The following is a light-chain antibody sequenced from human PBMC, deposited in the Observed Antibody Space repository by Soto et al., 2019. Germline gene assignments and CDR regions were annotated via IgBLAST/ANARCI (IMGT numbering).Light chain of an antibody. CDR3: CSYAGSSTFYV. CDR1: DSEVGSYNL. Sequence: QAVLTQPASVSGSPGQSITNSLTGTDSEVGSYNLVSWYQQHPGKAPKLVIYKGSERPSGDSNRFSGSKSGNTASLTISGLQAKDEADYYCCSYAGSSTFYVFGTGTKVTVL. J-gene: IGLJ1*01. CDR2: KGS. V-gene: IGLV2-23*01.